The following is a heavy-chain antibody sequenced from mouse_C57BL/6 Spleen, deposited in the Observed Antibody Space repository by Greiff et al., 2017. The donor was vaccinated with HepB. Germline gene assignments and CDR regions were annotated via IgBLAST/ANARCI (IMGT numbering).Heavy chain of an antibody. D-gene: IGHD1-1*01. J-gene: IGHJ2*01. Sequence: VHVKQSGPELVKPGASVKISCKASGYSFTDYNMNWVKQSNGKSLEWIGVINPNYGTTSYNQKFKGKATLTVDQSSSTAYMQLNSLTSEDSAVYYCARETLITTEVDYWGQGTTLTVSS. V-gene: IGHV1-39*01. CDR3: ARETLITTEVDY. CDR1: GYSFTDYN. CDR2: INPNYGTT.